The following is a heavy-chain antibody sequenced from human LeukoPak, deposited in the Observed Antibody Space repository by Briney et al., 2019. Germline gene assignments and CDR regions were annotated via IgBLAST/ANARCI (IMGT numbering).Heavy chain of an antibody. V-gene: IGHV3-30*04. J-gene: IGHJ4*02. CDR3: AREDY. CDR1: GFTFSSYA. CDR2: ISYDGSNK. Sequence: GGSLRLSCAASGFTFSSYAMHWVRQAPGKGLEWVAVISYDGSNKYYADSVKGRFTISRDNSKNTLYLQMNSLRTEDTAVCYCAREDYWGQGTLVTVSS.